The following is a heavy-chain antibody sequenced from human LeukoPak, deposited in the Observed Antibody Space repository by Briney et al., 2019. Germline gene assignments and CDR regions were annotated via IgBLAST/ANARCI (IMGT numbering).Heavy chain of an antibody. CDR3: ARLKGSSSWFY. V-gene: IGHV4-39*01. CDR1: GGSVSSSSYF. Sequence: PSETLSLTCTVSGGSVSSSSYFWGWIRQPPGKGLEWIGSIYYSGSTYYNPSLKSRVTMSVDTSKNQLSLELSSVTAADTAVYYCARLKGSSSWFYWGQGTLVTVSS. D-gene: IGHD6-13*01. J-gene: IGHJ4*02. CDR2: IYYSGST.